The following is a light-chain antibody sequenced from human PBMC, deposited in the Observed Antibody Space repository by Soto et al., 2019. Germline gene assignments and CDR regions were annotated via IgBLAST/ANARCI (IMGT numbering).Light chain of an antibody. CDR1: DSDVGGYNY. CDR3: TSYSSSNTHVL. Sequence: QSVLTQPASVSGSPGQSITISCTGTDSDVGGYNYVSWYQQHPGKAPKLIISEVTNRPSGVSNRFSGSKSANTASLTISGLQAADEADYYCTSYSSSNTHVLFGGGTQLTV. V-gene: IGLV2-14*01. CDR2: EVT. J-gene: IGLJ2*01.